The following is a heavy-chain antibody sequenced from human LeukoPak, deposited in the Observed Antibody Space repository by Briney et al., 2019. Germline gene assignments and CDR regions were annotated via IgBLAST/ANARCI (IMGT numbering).Heavy chain of an antibody. CDR2: ISGSGGST. CDR1: GFTFSSYA. V-gene: IGHV3-23*01. J-gene: IGHJ5*02. CDR3: AKDPLVGVVPAASPWFDP. D-gene: IGHD2-2*01. Sequence: GGSLRLSCAASGFTFSSYAMSWVCQAPGKGLEWVSAISGSGGSTYYADSVKGRFTISRDNSKNTLYLQMNSLRAEDTAVYYCAKDPLVGVVPAASPWFDPWGQGALVTVSS.